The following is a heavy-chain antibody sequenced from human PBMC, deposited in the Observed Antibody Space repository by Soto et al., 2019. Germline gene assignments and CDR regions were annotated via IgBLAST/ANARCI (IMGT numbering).Heavy chain of an antibody. CDR2: ISGSGGST. CDR3: AKDRRYSSGWTKGYYFDY. CDR1: GFTFSSYA. D-gene: IGHD6-19*01. J-gene: IGHJ4*02. V-gene: IGHV3-23*01. Sequence: GGSLRLSCAASGFTFSSYAMSWVRQAPGKGLEWVSAISGSGGSTYYADSVKGRFTISRDNSKNTLYLQMNSLRAEDTAVYYCAKDRRYSSGWTKGYYFDYWGQGTLVTVSS.